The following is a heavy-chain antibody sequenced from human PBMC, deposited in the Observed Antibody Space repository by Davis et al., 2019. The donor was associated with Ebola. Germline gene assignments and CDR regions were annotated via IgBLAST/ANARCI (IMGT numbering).Heavy chain of an antibody. CDR1: GGSFSGYY. CDR2: INHSGST. V-gene: IGHV4-34*01. D-gene: IGHD3-3*01. J-gene: IGHJ4*02. CDR3: ARGRDFWRN. Sequence: SETLSLTCAVYGGSFSGYYWSWIRQPPGKGLEWIGEINHSGSTYYNPSLKSRVTISVDTSKNQFSLKLSSVTAADTAVYYCARGRDFWRNWGQGTLVTVSS.